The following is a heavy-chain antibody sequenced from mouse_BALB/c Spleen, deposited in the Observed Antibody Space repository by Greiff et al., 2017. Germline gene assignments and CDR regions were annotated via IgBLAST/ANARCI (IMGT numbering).Heavy chain of an antibody. J-gene: IGHJ2*01. CDR2: INPSNGRT. CDR3: ARGNFRYYRYDY. V-gene: IGHV1S81*02. CDR1: GYTFTSYW. Sequence: VQLQQSGAELVKPGASVKLSCKASGYTFTSYWMHWVKQRPGQGLEWIGEINPSNGRTNYNEKFKSKATLTVDKSSSTAYMQLSSLTSEDSAVYYCARGNFRYYRYDYWGQGTTLTVSS. D-gene: IGHD2-14*01.